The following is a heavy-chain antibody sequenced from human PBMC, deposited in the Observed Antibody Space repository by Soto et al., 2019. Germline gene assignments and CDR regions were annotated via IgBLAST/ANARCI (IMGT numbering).Heavy chain of an antibody. CDR2: IWYDGSTK. D-gene: IGHD6-13*01. J-gene: IGHJ4*02. CDR3: ARVASSSSWHIPHFDQ. Sequence: QVQLVQSGAEVKKPGASVKVSCKASGYTFTGYQMHWVRQAPGQGLEWVAGIWYDGSTKYYGDSVKGRYSISRDNSKNMLDLQMNSLRAEDTAVYYCARVASSSSWHIPHFDQWGQGTLVTVSS. CDR1: GYTFTGYQ. V-gene: IGHV3-33*01.